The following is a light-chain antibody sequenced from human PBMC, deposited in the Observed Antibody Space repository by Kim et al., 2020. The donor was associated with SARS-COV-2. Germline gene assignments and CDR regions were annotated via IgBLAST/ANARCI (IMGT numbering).Light chain of an antibody. CDR3: MQALQTPLYT. J-gene: IGKJ2*01. CDR1: QSLLHSNGYNY. V-gene: IGKV2-28*01. CDR2: LCS. Sequence: PASIYCRSSQSLLHSNGYNYLDWYLQKPGQSPQLLIYLCSNRASGVPDRFSGSGAGTDFTLKISRVEAEDVGVYYCMQALQTPLYTFGQGTKLEI.